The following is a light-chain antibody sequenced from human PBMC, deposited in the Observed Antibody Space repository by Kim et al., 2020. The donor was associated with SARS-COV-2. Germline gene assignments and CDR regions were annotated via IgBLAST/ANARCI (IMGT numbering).Light chain of an antibody. CDR3: SSRDSGGYHVI. CDR1: SLRIHF. CDR2: GRN. Sequence: SSELTQDPAVSVALGQTVTMTCQGDSLRIHFANWYQQRPGQSPVLVLHGRNSRPSGIPDRFSGSRSGDTASLTITGAQAEDEADYYCSSRDSGGYHVIFGGGTQLTVL. V-gene: IGLV3-19*01. J-gene: IGLJ2*01.